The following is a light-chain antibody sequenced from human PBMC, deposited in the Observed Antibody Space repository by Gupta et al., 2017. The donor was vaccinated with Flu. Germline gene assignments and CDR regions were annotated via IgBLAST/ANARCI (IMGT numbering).Light chain of an antibody. CDR3: AAWDDSRNGHYV. CDR1: TSNIGTNT. CDR2: GIN. J-gene: IGLJ1*01. V-gene: IGLV1-44*01. Sequence: QSVLAQPPSASWTPGQRVTISCSGSTSNIGTNTVNWYQPVPGTSPNLLICGINQRPPGVPARFAGSKSGTSASLAISXLXEEEEAXYYCAAWDDSRNGHYVFGTGTKVTVL.